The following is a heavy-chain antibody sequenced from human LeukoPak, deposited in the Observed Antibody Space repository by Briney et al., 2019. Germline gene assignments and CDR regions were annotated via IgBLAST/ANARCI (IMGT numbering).Heavy chain of an antibody. Sequence: PGGSLRLSCAASGFTFSSCGMSWVRQAPGKGLEWVSALSDSGGSTFYADSVKGRFTISRDNSKNTLYLQMNSLRVEDTAVYYCRDPFDYWGQGTLVTVSS. CDR1: GFTFSSCG. J-gene: IGHJ4*02. CDR2: LSDSGGST. V-gene: IGHV3-23*01. CDR3: RDPFDY. D-gene: IGHD2/OR15-2a*01.